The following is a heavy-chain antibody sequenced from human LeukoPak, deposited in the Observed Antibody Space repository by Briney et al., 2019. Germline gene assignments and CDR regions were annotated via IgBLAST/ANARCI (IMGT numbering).Heavy chain of an antibody. J-gene: IGHJ4*02. CDR1: GFTFSDYG. D-gene: IGHD1-26*01. V-gene: IGHV3-30*18. CDR3: AKDLAMAATPGPDY. CDR2: ISFDGSDK. Sequence: PGRSLRLSCAASGFTFSDYGMHWVRQAPGKGLEWVAVISFDGSDKYYADSVKGRFTISRDNSKNTLYLQMNSLRAEDTAVFYCAKDLAMAATPGPDYWGQGTLVAVSS.